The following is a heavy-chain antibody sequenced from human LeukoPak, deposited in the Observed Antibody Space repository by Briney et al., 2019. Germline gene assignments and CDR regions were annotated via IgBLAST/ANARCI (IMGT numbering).Heavy chain of an antibody. CDR3: ARETRLVAANPALFDY. D-gene: IGHD2-15*01. CDR1: GYTFTSYG. V-gene: IGHV1-18*01. J-gene: IGHJ4*02. Sequence: ASVKVSCKASGYTFTSYGISWVRQAPGQGLEWMGRISAYNGNTNYAQKLQGRVTMTTDTSTSTAYMELRSLRSDDTAVYYCARETRLVAANPALFDYWGQGTLVTVSS. CDR2: ISAYNGNT.